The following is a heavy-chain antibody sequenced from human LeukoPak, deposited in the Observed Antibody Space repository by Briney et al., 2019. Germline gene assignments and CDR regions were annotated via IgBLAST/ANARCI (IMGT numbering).Heavy chain of an antibody. J-gene: IGHJ4*02. D-gene: IGHD3-10*01. CDR1: GYTFTSYG. V-gene: IGHV1-18*04. CDR3: ARVDIALWFGELFPFDY. CDR2: ISAYNGNT. Sequence: ASVKVSCKASGYTFTSYGISWVRQASGQGLEWMGWISAYNGNTNYAQKLQGRVTMTTDTSTSTAYMELRSLRSDDTAVYYCARVDIALWFGELFPFDYWGQGTLVTVSS.